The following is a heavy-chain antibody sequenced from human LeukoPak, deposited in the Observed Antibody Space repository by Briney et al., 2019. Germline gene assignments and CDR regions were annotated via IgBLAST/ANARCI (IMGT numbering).Heavy chain of an antibody. CDR2: IKRKTDGETT. CDR1: GLIFSNAW. Sequence: GESLRLSCAASGLIFSNAWMSWVRQAPGEGLEWVGRIKRKTDGETTEYVAPVKGRFTIPRDDSKNTLYLQMNSLKTEDTGVYYCATASSGLFYWGEGTLVTVSS. CDR3: ATASSGLFY. J-gene: IGHJ4*02. V-gene: IGHV3-15*01. D-gene: IGHD3-16*01.